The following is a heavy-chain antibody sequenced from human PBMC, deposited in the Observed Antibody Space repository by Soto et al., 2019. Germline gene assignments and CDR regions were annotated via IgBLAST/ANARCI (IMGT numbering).Heavy chain of an antibody. V-gene: IGHV3-33*01. CDR2: IWYDGSNK. CDR1: GFTFSSYG. J-gene: IGHJ3*02. D-gene: IGHD3-22*01. CDR3: ARNYYDSGGYYYGGAFDI. Sequence: GGSLGLSCAASGFTFSSYGMHWVRQAPGKGLEWVAVIWYDGSNKYYADSVKGRFTISRDNSKNTLYLQMNSLRAEDTAVYYCARNYYDSGGYYYGGAFDIWGQGTMVTVSS.